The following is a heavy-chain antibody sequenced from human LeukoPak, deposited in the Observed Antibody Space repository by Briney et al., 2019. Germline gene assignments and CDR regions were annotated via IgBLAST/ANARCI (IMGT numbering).Heavy chain of an antibody. CDR1: GYTFTDYY. Sequence: GASVKVSCKASGYTFTDYYMHWVRQAPGQGLEWMGWINPNSGGTNYAQKFQGRVTMTRDTSISTAYMELTRLRSDDTAVYYCAREVIGGSNWFDPWGQGTLVTVSS. V-gene: IGHV1-2*02. CDR2: INPNSGGT. CDR3: AREVIGGSNWFDP. J-gene: IGHJ5*02. D-gene: IGHD3-16*01.